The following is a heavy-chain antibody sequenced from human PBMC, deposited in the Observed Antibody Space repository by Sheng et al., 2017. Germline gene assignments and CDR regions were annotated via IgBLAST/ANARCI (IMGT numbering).Heavy chain of an antibody. CDR2: IYHSGST. Sequence: QVQLQESGPGLVKPSETLSLTCAVSGYSISSGYYWGWIRQPPGKGLEWIGSIYHSGSTYYNPSLKSRVTISVDTSKNQFSLKLSSVTAADTAVYYCASRYCSSTSCSGYDPWGQGTLVHRLL. D-gene: IGHD2-2*01. J-gene: IGHJ5*02. V-gene: IGHV4-38-2*01. CDR1: GYSISSGYY. CDR3: ASRYCSSTSCSGYDP.